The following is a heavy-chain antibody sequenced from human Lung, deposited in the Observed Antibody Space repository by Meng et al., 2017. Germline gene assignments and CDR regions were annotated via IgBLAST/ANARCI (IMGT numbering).Heavy chain of an antibody. D-gene: IGHD4-11*01. CDR2: INHSGST. J-gene: IGHJ4*02. V-gene: IGHV4-34*01. Sequence: QVGSRVLMSSDSLSRSCSVCGGYFGDYSRSRLRPPTRKWVERIGEINHSGSTTFNTSLESRAIISVDNYQNNLFMKLSSVTAADSAVYYCERGPTTMDHDFDYWGQGTLVTVSS. CDR3: ERGPTTMDHDFDY. CDR1: GGYFGDYS.